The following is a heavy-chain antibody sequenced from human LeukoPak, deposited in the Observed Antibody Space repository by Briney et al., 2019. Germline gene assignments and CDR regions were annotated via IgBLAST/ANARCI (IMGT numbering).Heavy chain of an antibody. Sequence: GASVKVPCKASGYTFTSYGISWVRQAPGQGLEWMGWISAYNGNTNYAQKLQGRVTMTSDTSTSTAYMELRSLRSDDTAVYYCARNHRSGSYTAWGQGTLVTVSS. V-gene: IGHV1-18*01. J-gene: IGHJ4*02. CDR1: GYTFTSYG. D-gene: IGHD1-26*01. CDR2: ISAYNGNT. CDR3: ARNHRSGSYTA.